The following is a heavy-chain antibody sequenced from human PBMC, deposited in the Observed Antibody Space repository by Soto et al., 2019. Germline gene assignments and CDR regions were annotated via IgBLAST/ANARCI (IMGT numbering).Heavy chain of an antibody. CDR2: IYHSGNT. V-gene: IGHV4-4*02. D-gene: IGHD6-6*01. Sequence: QVQLQESGPGLVKPSGTLSLTSAVSSGSISSSNWWSWVRQPPGKGLAWIGEIYHSGNTNYNPSLKSRVTISVDKSKNQFSLKLSSVTAADTAVYYCARDLRGRVAARGGYYWGQGTLVTVSS. J-gene: IGHJ4*02. CDR1: SGSISSSNW. CDR3: ARDLRGRVAARGGYY.